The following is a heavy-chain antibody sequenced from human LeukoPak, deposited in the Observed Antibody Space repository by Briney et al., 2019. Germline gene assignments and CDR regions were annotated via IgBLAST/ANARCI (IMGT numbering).Heavy chain of an antibody. CDR1: GFTFSNYW. CDR3: ARDRGASWSYQPIDY. D-gene: IGHD1-26*01. V-gene: IGHV3-7*03. CDR2: IKQDGSEK. J-gene: IGHJ4*02. Sequence: GGSLRLSCVVSGFTFSNYWMSWVRQAPGKGLEWVANIKQDGSEKYYVDSVKGRFTISRDNAKNSVYLQMSSLRADDTALYYCARDRGASWSYQPIDYWGQGTLVTVSS.